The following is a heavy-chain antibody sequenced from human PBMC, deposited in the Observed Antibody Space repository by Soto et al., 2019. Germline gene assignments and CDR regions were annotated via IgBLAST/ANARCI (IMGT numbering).Heavy chain of an antibody. D-gene: IGHD6-19*01. CDR1: GDSVASNSDA. CDR2: TYYRSKWYN. J-gene: IGHJ3*02. V-gene: IGHV6-1*01. Sequence: SQTLSLTCAISGDSVASNSDAWNWIRQSPSRGLEWLGRTYYRSKWYNDYAVSVKSRITINPDTSKNQFSLQLNSVTPEDTAVYYCASSGWYEDAFDIWGQATMVTVSS. CDR3: ASSGWYEDAFDI.